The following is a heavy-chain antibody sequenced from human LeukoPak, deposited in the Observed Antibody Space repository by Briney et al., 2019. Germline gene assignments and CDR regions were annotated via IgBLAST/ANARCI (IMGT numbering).Heavy chain of an antibody. D-gene: IGHD2-15*01. V-gene: IGHV3-21*01. CDR3: ARDCSSSAFDI. Sequence: PGRSLRLSCAASGFTFNIYTMTWVRQAPGKGLELVSSIGSSSRYIYYADSLKCRFTISRDNDNNSVYLQMNSLRAEDTAVYYCARDCSSSAFDIWGQGTMVTVSS. J-gene: IGHJ3*02. CDR1: GFTFNIYT. CDR2: IGSSSRYI.